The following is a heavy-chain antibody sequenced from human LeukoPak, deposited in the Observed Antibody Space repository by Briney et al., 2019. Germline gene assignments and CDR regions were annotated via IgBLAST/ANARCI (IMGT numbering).Heavy chain of an antibody. J-gene: IGHJ4*02. Sequence: GGSLRLSCAASGFTFSDYYMSWIRQAPGKGLEWVSYIGSSGTTVFYAGSVKGRFIISRDNAKNSLYLRMNSLRAEDTAVYYCARDLDGSEIGPGYFDYWGQGALVTVSS. CDR2: IGSSGTTV. CDR3: ARDLDGSEIGPGYFDY. D-gene: IGHD3-10*01. CDR1: GFTFSDYY. V-gene: IGHV3-11*01.